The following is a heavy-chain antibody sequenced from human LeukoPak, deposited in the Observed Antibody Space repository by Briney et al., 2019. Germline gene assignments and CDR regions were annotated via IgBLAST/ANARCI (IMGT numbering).Heavy chain of an antibody. V-gene: IGHV3-33*01. CDR2: IWSDGSNK. Sequence: GGSLRLSCAASGFPFSSYGMHWVRQTPGKGLEWVAVIWSDGSNKYYADSVKGRFTISRDNTKNTLYLQMNSLRAEDTAVYYCARGSGSFSGGFDYWGQGTLVTVSS. D-gene: IGHD1-26*01. J-gene: IGHJ4*02. CDR3: ARGSGSFSGGFDY. CDR1: GFPFSSYG.